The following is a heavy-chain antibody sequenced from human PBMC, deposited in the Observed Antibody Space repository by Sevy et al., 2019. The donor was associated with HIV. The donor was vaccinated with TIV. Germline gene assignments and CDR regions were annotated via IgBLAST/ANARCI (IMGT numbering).Heavy chain of an antibody. D-gene: IGHD3-10*01. Sequence: GGSLRLSCAASGFTFSSYGMHWVRQAPGKGLEWVAIIWYDGGNKYYADSVKGRFTISRDNSKNTMYLQMNSLRAEDTAVYYCARGANYFGSVRHTNLDYWGQGTLVTVSS. CDR1: GFTFSSYG. CDR3: ARGANYFGSVRHTNLDY. V-gene: IGHV3-33*01. CDR2: IWYDGGNK. J-gene: IGHJ4*02.